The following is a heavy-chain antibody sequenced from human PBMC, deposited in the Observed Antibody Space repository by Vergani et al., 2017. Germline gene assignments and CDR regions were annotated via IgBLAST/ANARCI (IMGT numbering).Heavy chain of an antibody. CDR3: ARDGSGGIPFAMDV. D-gene: IGHD2-15*01. J-gene: IGHJ6*04. CDR2: IYPSGGT. Sequence: QVQLVQSGAEVKKPGASVKVSCKASGYTFTSYDMHWVRQAPGQGLEWMGKIYPSGGTNYAQKFQGRVTMTKDTSTSTVDMGLSSLRSEDTAMYYCARDGSGGIPFAMDVWGGESTVAVCS. V-gene: IGHV1-46*03. CDR1: GYTFTSYD.